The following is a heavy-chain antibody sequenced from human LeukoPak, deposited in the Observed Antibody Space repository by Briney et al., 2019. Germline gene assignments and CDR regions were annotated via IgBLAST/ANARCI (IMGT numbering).Heavy chain of an antibody. V-gene: IGHV4-34*01. D-gene: IGHD3-3*01. J-gene: IGHJ5*02. CDR2: INHSGST. CDR1: GGSFSGYY. CDR3: ARASKTTIFGVVITSWFDP. Sequence: SETLSLTCAVYGGSFSGYYWSWIRQPPGKGLEWIGEINHSGSTNYNPSLKSRVTISVDTSKNQFSLKLSSVTAADTAVYYCARASKTTIFGVVITSWFDPWGQGTLVTVSS.